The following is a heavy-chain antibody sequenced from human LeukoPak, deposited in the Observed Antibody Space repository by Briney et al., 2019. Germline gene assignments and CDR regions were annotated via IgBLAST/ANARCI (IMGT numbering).Heavy chain of an antibody. CDR1: GGSIISSSYY. CDR2: ISYSGST. J-gene: IGHJ6*03. Sequence: TSSETLSLTCTVSGGSIISSSYYWGWIRQPPGKGLEWIRTISYSGSTYYNPSLKSRVTMSVDTSKNQFSLKLSSVTAADTAVYYCARRGYDSRYYSYYMDVWGKGTTVTVSS. V-gene: IGHV4-39*01. D-gene: IGHD5-12*01. CDR3: ARRGYDSRYYSYYMDV.